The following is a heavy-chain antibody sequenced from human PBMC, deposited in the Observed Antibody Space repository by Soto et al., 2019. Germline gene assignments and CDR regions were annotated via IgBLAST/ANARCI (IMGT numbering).Heavy chain of an antibody. V-gene: IGHV1-69*02. CDR1: GGTFSSYT. Sequence: QVQLVQSGAEVKKPGSSVKVSCKASGGTFSSYTISWVRQAPGQGLEWMGRIIPILGIANYAQKFQGRVTFTADKSTSKEYMELRSLRSEDTAVYYCARYEEQWLSYWGQGTLVNVSS. CDR2: IIPILGIA. D-gene: IGHD6-19*01. CDR3: ARYEEQWLSY. J-gene: IGHJ4*02.